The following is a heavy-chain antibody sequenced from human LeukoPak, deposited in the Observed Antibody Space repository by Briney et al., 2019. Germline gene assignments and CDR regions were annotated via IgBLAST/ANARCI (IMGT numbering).Heavy chain of an antibody. CDR2: INPNSGGT. CDR3: ARDYIAAAAINWFDP. D-gene: IGHD6-13*01. CDR1: GYTFTGYY. Sequence: ASVKVSCKASGYTFTGYYMHLVRQAPAQGHEWMGWINPNSGGTNYAQKFQGRVTMTRDTSISTAYMELSRLRSDDTAVYYCARDYIAAAAINWFDPWGQGTLVTVSS. V-gene: IGHV1-2*02. J-gene: IGHJ5*02.